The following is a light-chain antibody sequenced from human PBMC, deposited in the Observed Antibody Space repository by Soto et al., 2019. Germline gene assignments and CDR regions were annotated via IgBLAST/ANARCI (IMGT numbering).Light chain of an antibody. Sequence: DVVLTQTPRSLSVTPGQPASISCKSSQSLLYSDGRTYVYWYLQKPGQPPQLLIHEVSNRFSGVPDRFSGRGSVTDFTRKISRVEAEDGGAYYCMQSIQLPITFGGGTNVEIK. J-gene: IGKJ4*02. CDR3: MQSIQLPIT. CDR2: EVS. CDR1: QSLLYSDGRTY. V-gene: IGKV2D-29*01.